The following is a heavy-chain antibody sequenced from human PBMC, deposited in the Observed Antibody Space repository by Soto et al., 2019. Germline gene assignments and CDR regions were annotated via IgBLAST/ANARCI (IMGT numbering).Heavy chain of an antibody. CDR3: TRGGDPYKTGH. D-gene: IGHD2-21*01. CDR2: IHYSGST. CDR1: GGSVSIVTYY. J-gene: IGHJ4*02. Sequence: PSDTLSLTCTVPGGSVSIVTYYWTWIRQPPGKGLEWIGFIHYSGSTNYNPSLKGRVTMSVDTSKNQFSLKLTSVNTADTAIYYCTRGGDPYKTGHWGQGTLVTVS. V-gene: IGHV4-61*01.